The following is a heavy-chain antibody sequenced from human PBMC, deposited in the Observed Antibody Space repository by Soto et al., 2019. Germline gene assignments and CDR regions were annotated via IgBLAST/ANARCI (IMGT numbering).Heavy chain of an antibody. J-gene: IGHJ3*02. V-gene: IGHV3-33*01. D-gene: IGHD2-2*01. CDR3: ARDASDIVVVPAATNEGGYDAFDI. CDR1: GFTFSSYG. Sequence: GGSLRLSCAASGFTFSSYGMHWVRQAPGKGLEWVAVIWYDGSNKYYADSVKGRFTISRDNSKNTLYLQMNSLRAEDTAVYYCARDASDIVVVPAATNEGGYDAFDIWGQGTMVTVSS. CDR2: IWYDGSNK.